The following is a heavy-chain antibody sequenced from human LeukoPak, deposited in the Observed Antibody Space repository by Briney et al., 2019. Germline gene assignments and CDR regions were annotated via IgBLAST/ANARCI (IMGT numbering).Heavy chain of an antibody. CDR2: IYHSGST. Sequence: PSETLSLTCAVYGGSFSGCYWGWIRQPPGKGLEWIGSIYHSGSTYYNPSLKSRVTISVDTSKNQFSLKLSSVTAADTAVYYCARRVVVPAATVTDYYYYMDVWGKGTTVTVSS. D-gene: IGHD2-2*01. J-gene: IGHJ6*03. CDR1: GGSFSGCY. CDR3: ARRVVVPAATVTDYYYYMDV. V-gene: IGHV4-38-2*01.